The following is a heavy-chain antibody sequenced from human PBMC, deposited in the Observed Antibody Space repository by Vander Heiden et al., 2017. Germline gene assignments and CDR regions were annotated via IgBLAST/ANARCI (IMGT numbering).Heavy chain of an antibody. D-gene: IGHD2-21*01. J-gene: IGHJ4*02. V-gene: IGHV3-48*01. CDR2: ISGSSGII. CDR1: GFTFSTYS. Sequence: EVQLVESGGGLVQPGGSLGLSCAASGFTFSTYSINWVRQAPGKGLEWVSYISGSSGIIYYADSVKGRFTISRDNAKNSVFLEMNSLRAEDTAVYYCARRPTYCGQCFDFWGQGTLVTVSS. CDR3: ARRPTYCGQCFDF.